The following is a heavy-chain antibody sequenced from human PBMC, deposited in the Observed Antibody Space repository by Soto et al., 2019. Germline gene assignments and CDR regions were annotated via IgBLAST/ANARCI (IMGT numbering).Heavy chain of an antibody. CDR1: GFAFHTHA. CDR2: ISASGVTT. V-gene: IGHV3-23*01. Sequence: EVQLLESGGGLVQPGGSLRLSCAASGFAFHTHALSWVRQAPGKGLEWVSGISASGVTTYYADSVKGRFTISRDNSKNTVTLQMNSLRAEDTAFYYCAKDRTPPLSLSPSSQAIKNLLVGQCFDSWGQGTLFTVSS. CDR3: AKDRTPPLSLSPSSQAIKNLLVGQCFDS. J-gene: IGHJ4*02. D-gene: IGHD2-8*02.